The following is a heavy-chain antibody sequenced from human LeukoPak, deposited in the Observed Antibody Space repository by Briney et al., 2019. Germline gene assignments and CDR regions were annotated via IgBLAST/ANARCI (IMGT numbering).Heavy chain of an antibody. CDR3: AREGEFDAFDI. V-gene: IGHV1-58*02. J-gene: IGHJ3*02. D-gene: IGHD3-16*01. CDR2: IVVGSGNT. Sequence: ASVKVSCKASGFTFTSSAMQWVRQARGQRLEWIGWIVVGSGNTNYAQKFQGRVTMTRDTSTSTVYMELSSLRSEDTAVYYCAREGEFDAFDIWGQGTMVTVSS. CDR1: GFTFTSSA.